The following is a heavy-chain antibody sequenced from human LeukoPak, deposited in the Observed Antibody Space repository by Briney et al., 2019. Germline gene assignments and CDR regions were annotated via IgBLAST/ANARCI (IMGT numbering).Heavy chain of an antibody. CDR3: ARANTMDV. Sequence: GGSLRLSCAASGFTFSSYWMQWVRQAPGKGLVCLSRISTDGSSATYADSVKGRFTISRDNAENTLFLQMNSLSAEDTAVYYRARANTMDVWGQGTTVTVSS. V-gene: IGHV3-74*03. CDR1: GFTFSSYW. J-gene: IGHJ6*02. D-gene: IGHD1/OR15-1a*01. CDR2: ISTDGSSA.